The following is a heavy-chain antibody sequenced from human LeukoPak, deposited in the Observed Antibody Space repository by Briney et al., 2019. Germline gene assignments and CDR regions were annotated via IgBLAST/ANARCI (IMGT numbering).Heavy chain of an antibody. CDR3: ARDYGDYVFDY. V-gene: IGHV3-30*02. Sequence: GGSLRLSCAASGFTFSGYGMHWVRQAPGKWLEWVAFIRYDGTNKYYADSVKGRFTISRDSSKNTLYLQMNTLRDEDTAVYYCARDYGDYVFDYWGQGTLVTVSS. J-gene: IGHJ4*02. D-gene: IGHD4-17*01. CDR2: IRYDGTNK. CDR1: GFTFSGYG.